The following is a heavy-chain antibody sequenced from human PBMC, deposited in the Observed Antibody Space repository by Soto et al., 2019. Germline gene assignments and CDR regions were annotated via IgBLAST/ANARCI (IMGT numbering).Heavy chain of an antibody. D-gene: IGHD6-19*01. CDR3: ARHKGNSAVADFDY. CDR2: IYYSGST. V-gene: IGHV4-59*08. J-gene: IGHJ4*02. Sequence: SETLSLTCTVSGASIRSYYWSWIRQPPGKGLEWIGYIYYSGSTNYNPSLKSRVTISVDTSKSQFSLKLSSVTAADTAVYYCARHKGNSAVADFDYWGQGTLVTVT. CDR1: GASIRSYY.